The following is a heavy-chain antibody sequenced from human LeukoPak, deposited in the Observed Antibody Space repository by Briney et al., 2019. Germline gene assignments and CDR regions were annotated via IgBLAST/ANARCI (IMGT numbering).Heavy chain of an antibody. CDR2: ISSSSSYI. D-gene: IGHD6-13*01. Sequence: GGSLRLSCAASGFTFSSYSMNWVRQAPGKGLEWVSSISSSSSYIYYADSVKGRFTISRDNAKNSLYLQMNSPRAEDTAVYYRARGQLVRAFDYWGQGTLVTISS. J-gene: IGHJ4*02. CDR1: GFTFSSYS. CDR3: ARGQLVRAFDY. V-gene: IGHV3-21*01.